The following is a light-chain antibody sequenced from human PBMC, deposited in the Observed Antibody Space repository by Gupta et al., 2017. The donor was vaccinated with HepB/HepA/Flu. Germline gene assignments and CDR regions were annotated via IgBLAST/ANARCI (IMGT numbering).Light chain of an antibody. CDR3: HHYCTSRT. CDR1: QSLVSSY. V-gene: IGKV3-20*01. Sequence: DIVLTQSPGTLSLSPGERATLSCRASQSLVSSYLAWYQRKPGQAPRLLIYGASSRATGIPDRFSGSGYGKDFTLTISRVEHEDFAVYYWHHYCTSRTFGQGTKVEIK. J-gene: IGKJ1*01. CDR2: GAS.